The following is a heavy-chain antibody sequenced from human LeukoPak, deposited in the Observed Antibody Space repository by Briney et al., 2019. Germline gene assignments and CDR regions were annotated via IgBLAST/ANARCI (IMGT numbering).Heavy chain of an antibody. D-gene: IGHD6-19*01. V-gene: IGHV3-23*01. CDR3: AKPRENSSGVGRYFDY. Sequence: SGGSLRLSCAVSGFTVTSNFMSWVRQAPGKGLEWVSVISGSGSSTYYADSVKGRFTISRDNSKNTLYLQMNSLRAEDTAVYYCAKPRENSSGVGRYFDYWGQGTLVTVSS. CDR1: GFTVTSNF. J-gene: IGHJ4*02. CDR2: ISGSGSST.